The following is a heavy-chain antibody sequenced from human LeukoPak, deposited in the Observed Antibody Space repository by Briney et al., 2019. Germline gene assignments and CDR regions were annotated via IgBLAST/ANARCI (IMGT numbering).Heavy chain of an antibody. Sequence: SGTLSLTCAVSGGSISSSNWWSWVRQPPGKGLEWIGEIYHTGSTNYNPSLKSRVTISVDKSKNQFSLQLTSVTAADTAVYYCARAYSYYYHSSGYYAPKYFQHWGQGTLVTVSS. D-gene: IGHD3-22*01. J-gene: IGHJ1*01. CDR2: IYHTGST. CDR3: ARAYSYYYHSSGYYAPKYFQH. V-gene: IGHV4-4*02. CDR1: GGSISSSNW.